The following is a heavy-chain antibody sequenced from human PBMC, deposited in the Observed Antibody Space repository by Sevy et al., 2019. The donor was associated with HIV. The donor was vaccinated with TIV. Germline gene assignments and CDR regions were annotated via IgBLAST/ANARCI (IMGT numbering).Heavy chain of an antibody. CDR1: GFTFGDHA. Sequence: GGSLRLSCTASGFTFGDHAMSWFLQAPGKGLEWVGFIRSKAYGGTTEYAVSVKGRFTISRDDSKSIAYLQMNSLKTEDTAVYYCTRVLDIVHYGMDVWGQGTTVTVSS. J-gene: IGHJ6*02. CDR3: TRVLDIVHYGMDV. V-gene: IGHV3-49*03. CDR2: IRSKAYGGTT. D-gene: IGHD2-15*01.